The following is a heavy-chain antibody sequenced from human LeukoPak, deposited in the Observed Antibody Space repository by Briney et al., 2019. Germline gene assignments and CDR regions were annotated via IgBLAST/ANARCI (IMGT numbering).Heavy chain of an antibody. CDR1: GGSFSGYY. Sequence: PSETLSLTCAVYGGSFSGYYWSWIRQPPGKGLEWIGEINHSGSTNYNPSLKSRVTISVDTSKNQFSLKLSSVTAADTAVYYCVRCSYGEFDYWGQGTLVTVSS. J-gene: IGHJ4*02. CDR3: VRCSYGEFDY. CDR2: INHSGST. V-gene: IGHV4-34*01. D-gene: IGHD5-18*01.